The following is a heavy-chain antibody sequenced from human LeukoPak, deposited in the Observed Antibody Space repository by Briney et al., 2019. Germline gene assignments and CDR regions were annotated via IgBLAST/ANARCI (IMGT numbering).Heavy chain of an antibody. CDR1: GFTFNNAW. Sequence: GGSLRLSCAVSGFTFNNAWMSWVRQAPGKGLEWVAVISYDGSNKYYADSVKGRFTISRDNSKNTLYLQMNSLRAEDTAVYYCAKDPKRYCSSTNCYAEGNWFDPWGQGTLVTVSS. CDR3: AKDPKRYCSSTNCYAEGNWFDP. CDR2: ISYDGSNK. D-gene: IGHD2-2*01. J-gene: IGHJ5*02. V-gene: IGHV3-30*18.